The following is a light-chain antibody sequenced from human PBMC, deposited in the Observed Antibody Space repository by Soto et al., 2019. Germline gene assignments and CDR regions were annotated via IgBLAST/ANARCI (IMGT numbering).Light chain of an antibody. J-gene: IGKJ1*01. CDR1: QTISTW. CDR3: QQYDSYSRT. CDR2: DAS. V-gene: IGKV1-5*01. Sequence: DIQMTQSTSTLSASVGDRVTITCRASQTISTWLAWYQQKPGKAPKLLIYDASSLQGGVPSRFSGSGSGTEFTLTISSLQPDDFATYYCQQYDSYSRTFGQGTNVDI.